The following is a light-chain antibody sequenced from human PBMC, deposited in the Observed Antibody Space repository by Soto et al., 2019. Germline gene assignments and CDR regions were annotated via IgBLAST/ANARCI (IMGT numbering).Light chain of an antibody. CDR3: QQRSNWPSYT. CDR1: QSVSSY. V-gene: IGKV3-11*01. Sequence: EIVLTRSPATLSFSPGERATLSCRASQSVSSYLAWYQQKPGQAPRLLIYDASNRATGIPARFSGSGSGTDFTLTISSLEPEDLAVYYCQQRSNWPSYTFGQGTKLEIK. CDR2: DAS. J-gene: IGKJ2*01.